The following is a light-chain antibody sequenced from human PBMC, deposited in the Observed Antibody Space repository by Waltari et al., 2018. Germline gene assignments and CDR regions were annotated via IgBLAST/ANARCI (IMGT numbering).Light chain of an antibody. CDR2: KAS. CDR1: QGISTW. V-gene: IGKV1-5*03. Sequence: DIQMTQSPSTLSASVGYRITITCRASQGISTWLAWYQQKPGKAPKLLIYKASNLESGVPSRFSGSGSGTEFTLTISSLQPDDFATYYCQQYNSYHTFGQGTKLEIK. CDR3: QQYNSYHT. J-gene: IGKJ2*01.